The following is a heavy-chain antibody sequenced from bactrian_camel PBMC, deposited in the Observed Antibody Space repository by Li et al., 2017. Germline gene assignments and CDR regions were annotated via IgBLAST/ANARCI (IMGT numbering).Heavy chain of an antibody. Sequence: HVQLVESGGGSVQAGGSLSLSCQASGFTSRTNFMGWVRQAPGKEREVVATITTDGGSTSYADSVKGRFTMSRDNAKNMLYLQMNNLKSEDTALYYCAKALGAGDYYTGEYGYWGRGTQVTVS. CDR3: AKALGAGDYYTGEYGY. V-gene: IGHV3S1*01. D-gene: IGHD2*01. J-gene: IGHJ4*01. CDR2: ITTDGGST. CDR1: GFTSRTNF.